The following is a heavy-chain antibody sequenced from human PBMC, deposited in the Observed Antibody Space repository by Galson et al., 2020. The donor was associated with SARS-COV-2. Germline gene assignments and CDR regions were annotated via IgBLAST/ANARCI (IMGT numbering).Heavy chain of an antibody. Sequence: SETLSRTCTVPAGSISSSSYYWSWIRQPPGKGLEWIGYNYYSGSTNYKPPLKSRVTISVDTSKNQFSLKLSSVTAADTAVYYCASRPLSDFYYMGVLGNGTTVTVSS. CDR1: AGSISSSSYY. CDR3: ASRPLSDFYYMGV. J-gene: IGHJ6*03. D-gene: IGHD3-10*01. CDR2: NYYSGST. V-gene: IGHV4-61*01.